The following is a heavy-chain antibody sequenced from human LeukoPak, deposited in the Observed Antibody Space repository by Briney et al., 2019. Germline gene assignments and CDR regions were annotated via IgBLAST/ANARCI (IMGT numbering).Heavy chain of an antibody. D-gene: IGHD3-10*01. J-gene: IGHJ4*02. V-gene: IGHV4-30-4*01. CDR1: GGSIRNGDFF. CDR2: HFYSGST. CDR3: ARFALNSYGSGSYYYFDN. Sequence: SQTLSLTCTVSGGSIRNGDFFWSWIRRPPGKGLEWIGYHFYSGSTYVNPSLESRVTMSVDTSKNQFSLKLNSVTAADTALYYCARFALNSYGSGSYYYFDNWGQGTLVIVSS.